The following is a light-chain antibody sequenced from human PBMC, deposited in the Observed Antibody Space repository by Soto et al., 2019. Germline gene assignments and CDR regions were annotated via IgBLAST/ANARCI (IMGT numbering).Light chain of an antibody. CDR3: QQRSSWPWT. J-gene: IGKJ5*01. CDR2: DAS. V-gene: IGKV3-11*01. CDR1: QSVSSY. Sequence: EIVLTQSPDTLSLSPGERATLSCRASQSVSSYLAWYQQKPGQSPRLLIYDASNRAAGIPARFSGSGSGTDFTLTISSLEPEDFVVYYCQQRSSWPWTFGQGTRLEI.